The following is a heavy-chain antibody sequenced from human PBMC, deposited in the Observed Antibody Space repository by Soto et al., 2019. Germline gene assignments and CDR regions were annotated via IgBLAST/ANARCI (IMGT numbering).Heavy chain of an antibody. CDR2: ISSSSSTI. CDR3: ARQRRGRSPGYYYGMDV. Sequence: EVQLVESGGGLVQPGGSLRLSCAASGFTFSSYSMNWVRQAPGKGLEWVSYISSSSSTIYYADSVKGRFTISRDNAKNSLYLQMNSRRDEDTAVYYCARQRRGRSPGYYYGMDVWGQGTTVTVSS. D-gene: IGHD1-26*01. J-gene: IGHJ6*02. CDR1: GFTFSSYS. V-gene: IGHV3-48*02.